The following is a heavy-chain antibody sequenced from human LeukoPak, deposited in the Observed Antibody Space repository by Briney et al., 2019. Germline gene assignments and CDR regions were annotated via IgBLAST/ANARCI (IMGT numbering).Heavy chain of an antibody. J-gene: IGHJ2*01. Sequence: GGSLRLSCAASGFTFSSYWMHWVRQAPGKGLVWVSRINSDGRSTSYADSVKGRFTISRDSSKNTLFLHMNTLRAEDTAIYYCAKDRTVGASYWYFDLWGRGTLVTVSS. V-gene: IGHV3-74*01. CDR1: GFTFSSYW. CDR3: AKDRTVGASYWYFDL. D-gene: IGHD1-26*01. CDR2: INSDGRST.